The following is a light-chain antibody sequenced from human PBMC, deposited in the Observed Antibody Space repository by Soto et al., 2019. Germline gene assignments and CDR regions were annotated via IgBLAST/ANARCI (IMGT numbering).Light chain of an antibody. J-gene: IGKJ1*01. CDR1: QSVTSS. CDR3: QQSSNWPRT. Sequence: EIVLAQSPATLSLSPGESATLSCRASQSVTSSLVWYQQKPGQAPRLLIYDASNRATGIPARFSGSGSGTDFTLTISSLEPEDCAVYYCQQSSNWPRTFGQGTKVEIK. V-gene: IGKV3-11*01. CDR2: DAS.